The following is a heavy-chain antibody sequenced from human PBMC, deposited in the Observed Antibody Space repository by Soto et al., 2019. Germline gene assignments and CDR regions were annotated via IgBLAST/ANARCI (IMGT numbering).Heavy chain of an antibody. CDR2: INPNSGGT. CDR1: GYTFTGYY. CDR3: ASSPHCSSTSCYFFDP. J-gene: IGHJ5*02. D-gene: IGHD2-2*01. Sequence: ASVKVSCKASGYTFTGYYMHWVRQAPGQGLEWMGWINPNSGGTNYAQKFQGWVTMTRDTSISTAYMELRSLRSEDTAVYYCASSPHCSSTSCYFFDPWGQGTLVTVSS. V-gene: IGHV1-2*04.